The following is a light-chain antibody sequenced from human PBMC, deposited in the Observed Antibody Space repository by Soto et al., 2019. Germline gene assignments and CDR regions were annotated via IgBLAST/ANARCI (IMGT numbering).Light chain of an antibody. J-gene: IGKJ1*01. CDR3: QKYNSAPWT. CDR1: QSVSNSF. CDR2: GAS. V-gene: IGKV3-20*01. Sequence: EIVLTQSPGTLSLSPGERATLSCRASQSVSNSFLAWYQRIPGQSPRLLIYGASRRATGIPDRFSGSGSGTDFTLTISSLQPEDVATYYCQKYNSAPWTFGQGTKVEIK.